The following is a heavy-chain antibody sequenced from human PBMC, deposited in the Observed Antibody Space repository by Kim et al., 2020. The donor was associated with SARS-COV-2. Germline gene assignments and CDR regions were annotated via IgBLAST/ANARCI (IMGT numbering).Heavy chain of an antibody. V-gene: IGHV4-39*01. Sequence: SETLSLTCTVSGGSISSSSYYWGWIRQPPGKGLEWIGSIYYSGSTYYNPSLKSRVTISVDTSKNQFSLKLSSVTAADTAVYYCARHYGSGSYPSRFYGMDVWGQGTTVTVSS. CDR1: GGSISSSSYY. D-gene: IGHD3-10*01. J-gene: IGHJ6*02. CDR3: ARHYGSGSYPSRFYGMDV. CDR2: IYYSGST.